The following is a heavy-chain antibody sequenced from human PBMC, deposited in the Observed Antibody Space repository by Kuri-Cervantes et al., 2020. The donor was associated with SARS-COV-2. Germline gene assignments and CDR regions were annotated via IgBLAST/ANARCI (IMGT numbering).Heavy chain of an antibody. V-gene: IGHV3-30-3*01. Sequence: LSLTCTASGFFFSAYSMHWVRQAPGKGLEWVAGLSFDGNNDYYTQSVKGRFTISRDNSNNTLFLHMDSLRGDDTAVYYCARERGPDADGFDIWGQGTMVTVSS. D-gene: IGHD3-10*01. CDR1: GFFFSAYS. CDR3: ARERGPDADGFDI. CDR2: LSFDGNND. J-gene: IGHJ3*02.